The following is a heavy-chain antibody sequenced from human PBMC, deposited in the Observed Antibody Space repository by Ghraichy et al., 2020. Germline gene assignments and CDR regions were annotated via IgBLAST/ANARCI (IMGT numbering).Heavy chain of an antibody. J-gene: IGHJ6*02. V-gene: IGHV1-46*01. D-gene: IGHD3-10*01. CDR1: GYTFTSYY. Sequence: ASVKVSCKASGYTFTSYYMHWVRQAPGQGLEWMGIINPSGGSTSYAQKFQGRVTMTRDTSTSTVYMELSSLRSEDTAVYYCARDLPRYYGSGSYYNFPLYYYYYGMDVWGQGTTVTVSS. CDR3: ARDLPRYYGSGSYYNFPLYYYYYGMDV. CDR2: INPSGGST.